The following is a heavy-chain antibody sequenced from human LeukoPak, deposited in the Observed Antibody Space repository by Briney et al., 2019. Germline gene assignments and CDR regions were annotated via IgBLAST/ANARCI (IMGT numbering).Heavy chain of an antibody. CDR1: GYTFTSYG. D-gene: IGHD3-22*01. V-gene: IGHV1-18*01. J-gene: IGHJ3*02. CDR2: ISAYNGNT. Sequence: GASVKVSCKASGYTFTSYGISWVRQAPGQGLEWMGWISAYNGNTNYAQTLQGRVAMTTVTSTSTAYMELRSLRSDDTAVYYCARMSRSGYDSSGYYDDAFDIWGQGTMVTVSS. CDR3: ARMSRSGYDSSGYYDDAFDI.